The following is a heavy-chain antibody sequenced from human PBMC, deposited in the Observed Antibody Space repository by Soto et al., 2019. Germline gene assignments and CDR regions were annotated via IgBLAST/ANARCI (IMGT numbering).Heavy chain of an antibody. CDR1: GGSISSYY. CDR3: ARVPRGSWGGYYYYGMDV. V-gene: IGHV4-59*01. J-gene: IGHJ6*02. D-gene: IGHD6-13*01. CDR2: IYYSGST. Sequence: SETLSLTCTVSGGSISSYYWSWIQQPPGKGLEWIGYIYYSGSTNYKPSLKSRVTISVDTSKNQFSLKLSSVTAADTAVYYCARVPRGSWGGYYYYGMDVWGQGTTVT.